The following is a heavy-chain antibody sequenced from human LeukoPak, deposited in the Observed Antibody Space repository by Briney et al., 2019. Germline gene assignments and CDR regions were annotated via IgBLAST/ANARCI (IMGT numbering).Heavy chain of an antibody. CDR1: GFTFSSYW. Sequence: PGGSLRLSCAASGFTFSSYWMSWVRQAPGKGLEWVANIKQDGSEKYYVDSVKGRFTISRDNAKNSLYLQMNSLRAEDTAVYYCARDSKRSYYCWFDPWGQGTLVTVSS. D-gene: IGHD1-26*01. J-gene: IGHJ5*02. CDR3: ARDSKRSYYCWFDP. CDR2: IKQDGSEK. V-gene: IGHV3-7*01.